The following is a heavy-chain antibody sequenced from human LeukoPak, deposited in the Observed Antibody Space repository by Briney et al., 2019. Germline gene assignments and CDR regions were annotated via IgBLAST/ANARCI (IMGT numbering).Heavy chain of an antibody. CDR2: IYHSGST. D-gene: IGHD3-22*01. CDR3: ARRYYDSSGPTGDYFDY. CDR1: GGSISSGGYY. J-gene: IGHJ4*02. V-gene: IGHV4-30-2*03. Sequence: PSQTLSLTCTVSGGSISSGGYYWSWIRQPPGKGLEWIGYIYHSGSTYYSPSLKSRVAISVDTSKNQFSLKLSSVTAADTAVYYCARRYYDSSGPTGDYFDYWGQGTLVTVSS.